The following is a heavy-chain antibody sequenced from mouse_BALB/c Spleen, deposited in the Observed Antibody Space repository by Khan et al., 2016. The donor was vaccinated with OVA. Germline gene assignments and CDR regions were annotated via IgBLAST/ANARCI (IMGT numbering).Heavy chain of an antibody. CDR3: ARSGIYYYGSSSYFDY. D-gene: IGHD1-1*01. CDR2: ISYSGST. J-gene: IGHJ2*01. V-gene: IGHV3-2*02. CDR1: GYSITSDYA. Sequence: VQLKQSGPGLVKPSQSLSLTCTVTGYSITSDYAWNWIRQFPENKLEWMGYISYSGSTSYNPSLKSRISITRDTSKNQFFLQLNSVTTEDTATYYCARSGIYYYGSSSYFDYWGQGTTLTVSS.